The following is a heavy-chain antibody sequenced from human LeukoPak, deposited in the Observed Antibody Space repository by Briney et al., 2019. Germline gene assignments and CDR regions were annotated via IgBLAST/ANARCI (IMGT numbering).Heavy chain of an antibody. CDR3: ARSSTGSYFDY. Sequence: SETLSLTCTVSGGSIRSYYWSWIRQPPGKGLEWIGYIFYAGSTTYNPSLKSRVAISIDTSKNQFSLKLNSVTAADTAVYYCARSSTGSYFDYWGQGTLVTVSS. J-gene: IGHJ4*02. CDR2: IFYAGST. V-gene: IGHV4-59*08. CDR1: GGSIRSYY. D-gene: IGHD3-3*02.